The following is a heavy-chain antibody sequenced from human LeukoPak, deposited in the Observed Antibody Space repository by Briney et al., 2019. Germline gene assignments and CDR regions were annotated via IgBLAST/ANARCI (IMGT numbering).Heavy chain of an antibody. D-gene: IGHD2-2*01. V-gene: IGHV3-15*01. CDR2: IKSKTDGGTT. CDR1: GFTFNSYA. J-gene: IGHJ3*02. Sequence: GGSLRLSCAASGFTFNSYALSWVRQAPGKGLEWVGRIKSKTDGGTTDYAAPVKGRFTISRDDSKNTLYLQMNSLKTEDTAVYYCTTGKGYCSSTSCYDAFDIWGQGTMVTVSS. CDR3: TTGKGYCSSTSCYDAFDI.